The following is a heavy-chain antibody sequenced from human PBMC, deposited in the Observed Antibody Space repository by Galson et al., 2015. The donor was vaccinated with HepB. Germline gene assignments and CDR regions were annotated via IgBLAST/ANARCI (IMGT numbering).Heavy chain of an antibody. CDR1: GDSVSSNSAA. CDR3: ARDGGPSPKHSSSWSPFDY. CDR2: THYRSKWYN. Sequence: CAISGDSVSSNSAAWNWIRQSPSRGLEWLGRTHYRSKWYNDYAVSVKSRITINPDTSKNQFSLQLNSVTPEDTAVYYCARDGGPSPKHSSSWSPFDYWGQGTLVTVSS. D-gene: IGHD6-13*01. J-gene: IGHJ4*02. V-gene: IGHV6-1*01.